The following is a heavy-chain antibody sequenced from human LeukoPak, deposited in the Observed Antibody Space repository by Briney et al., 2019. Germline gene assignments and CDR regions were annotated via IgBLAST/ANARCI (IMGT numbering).Heavy chain of an antibody. Sequence: ASVKVSCKASGYTFTGYYMHWGRQAPGQGLEWMVWINPNSGGTNYAQKFQGRVTMTRDTSISTAYMELSRLRSDDTAVYYCARAEYSSGWYFDYWGQGTLVTVSS. CDR1: GYTFTGYY. CDR3: ARAEYSSGWYFDY. D-gene: IGHD6-19*01. CDR2: INPNSGGT. V-gene: IGHV1-2*02. J-gene: IGHJ4*02.